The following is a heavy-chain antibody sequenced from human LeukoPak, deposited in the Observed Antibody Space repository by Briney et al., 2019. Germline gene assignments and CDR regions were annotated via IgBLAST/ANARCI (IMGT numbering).Heavy chain of an antibody. CDR2: ISYDGSNK. V-gene: IGHV3-30-3*01. Sequence: GGSLRLSCAASGFTFSGYAMHWVRQAPGKGLEWVAVISYDGSNKYYADSVKGRFTISRDNSKNTLYLQMNSLRAEDTAVYYCARDPLVRGESYYFDYWGQGTLVTVSS. J-gene: IGHJ4*02. CDR1: GFTFSGYA. D-gene: IGHD3-10*02. CDR3: ARDPLVRGESYYFDY.